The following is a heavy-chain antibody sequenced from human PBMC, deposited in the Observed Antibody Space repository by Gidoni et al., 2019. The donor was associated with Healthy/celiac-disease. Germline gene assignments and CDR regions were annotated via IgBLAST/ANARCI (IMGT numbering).Heavy chain of an antibody. CDR3: ARTPPGGWFGDAHY. Sequence: QVQLVQSGAEVKKPGASVKVSCKASGYPFTSYGISWVRQAPGQGLEWMGWISAYNGNTNYAQKRQGRVTMTTDTSTSTADMELRSLRSDDTAVYYCARTPPGGWFGDAHYWGQGTLVTVSS. CDR1: GYPFTSYG. D-gene: IGHD3-10*01. J-gene: IGHJ4*02. CDR2: ISAYNGNT. V-gene: IGHV1-18*01.